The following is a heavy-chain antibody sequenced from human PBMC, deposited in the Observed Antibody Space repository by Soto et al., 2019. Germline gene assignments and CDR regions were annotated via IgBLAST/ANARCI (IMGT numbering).Heavy chain of an antibody. D-gene: IGHD3-10*01. CDR3: ARGIWTMPRGSYYFAN. J-gene: IGHJ4*02. CDR1: GYTVTNYA. Sequence: ASVKVSCKASGYTVTNYAMQWVRQAHGQRLEWMGWINAGNGHTRYSQRFQDRLTITRDTSATTMYMELSSLRSEDTAVYYCARGIWTMPRGSYYFANRRQGTLVTVS. V-gene: IGHV1-3*01. CDR2: INAGNGHT.